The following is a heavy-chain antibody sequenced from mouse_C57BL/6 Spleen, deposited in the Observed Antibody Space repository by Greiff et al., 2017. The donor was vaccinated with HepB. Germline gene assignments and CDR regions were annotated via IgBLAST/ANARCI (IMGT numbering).Heavy chain of an antibody. D-gene: IGHD1-1*01. CDR2: INPSSGYT. CDR3: ASPGNYYGSSPFDY. Sequence: QVQLKQSGAELARPGASVKMSCKASGYTFTSYTIHWVKQRPGQGLEWIGYINPSSGYTKYNQKFKDKATLTADKSSSTAYMQLSSLTSEDSAVYYCASPGNYYGSSPFDYWGQGTTLTVSS. J-gene: IGHJ2*01. V-gene: IGHV1-4*01. CDR1: GYTFTSYT.